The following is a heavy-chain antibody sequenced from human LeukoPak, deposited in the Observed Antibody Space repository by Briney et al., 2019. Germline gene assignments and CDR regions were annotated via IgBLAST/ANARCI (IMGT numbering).Heavy chain of an antibody. V-gene: IGHV3-48*01. CDR1: GFTFSYYS. J-gene: IGHJ4*02. D-gene: IGHD3-3*01. CDR2: ISSSGTTI. Sequence: GGSLRLSCAASGFTFSYYSMNWVRQAPGKGLEWVPYISSSGTTIYYADSVKGRFTISRDNAKNSLYLQMNSLRVEDTAVYYCARESDKHYDFWSGYLALDYWGQGTLVTVSS. CDR3: ARESDKHYDFWSGYLALDY.